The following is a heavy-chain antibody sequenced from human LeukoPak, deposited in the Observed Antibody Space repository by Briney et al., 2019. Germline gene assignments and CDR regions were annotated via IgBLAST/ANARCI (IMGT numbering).Heavy chain of an antibody. Sequence: GGSLRLSCAASGFTFSSHGMNWVRQAPGKGLEWVSGSSSIGGRTYYADSVKGRFSISRDNSKNTLYLQMNSLGVEDTAVYYCAKVLSRQYGSGSYPFDYWGQGTLVTVSS. V-gene: IGHV3-23*01. D-gene: IGHD3-10*01. CDR1: GFTFSSHG. CDR3: AKVLSRQYGSGSYPFDY. J-gene: IGHJ4*02. CDR2: SSSIGGRT.